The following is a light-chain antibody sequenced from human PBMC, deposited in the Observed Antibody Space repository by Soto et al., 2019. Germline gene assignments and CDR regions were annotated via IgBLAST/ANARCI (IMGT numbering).Light chain of an antibody. J-gene: IGKJ2*01. CDR2: DAS. CDR3: QQYDNLPPVYT. CDR1: QDISNY. V-gene: IGKV1-33*01. Sequence: DIQMTQSPSSLSASVGDRVTITCQASQDISNYLNWYQQKPGKAPKLLIYDASNLETGVPSRFSGSGSRTDFTFTISSLQAEDIATYYCQQYDNLPPVYTFGQGTKLEIK.